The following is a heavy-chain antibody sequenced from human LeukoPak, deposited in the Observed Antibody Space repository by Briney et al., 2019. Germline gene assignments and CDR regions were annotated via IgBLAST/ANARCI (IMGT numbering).Heavy chain of an antibody. CDR2: ISSSSSYI. Sequence: GGSLRLSCAASGFTFSNYGINWVRQAPGKGLEWVSYISSSSSYIYYADSVKGRFTISRDNAENSLYLQMNSLRDEDTAVYYCAKGVGYYDSGGFDYWGQGTLVTVSS. CDR1: GFTFSNYG. CDR3: AKGVGYYDSGGFDY. V-gene: IGHV3-48*02. D-gene: IGHD3-22*01. J-gene: IGHJ4*02.